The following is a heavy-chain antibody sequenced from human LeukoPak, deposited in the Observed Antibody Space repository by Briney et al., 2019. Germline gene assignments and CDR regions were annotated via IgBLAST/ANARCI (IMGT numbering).Heavy chain of an antibody. CDR2: IYYSGST. V-gene: IGHV4-59*08. J-gene: IGHJ4*02. CDR1: GGSISSYY. CDR3: ARLRISSGHFDY. Sequence: PSETLSLTCTVSGGSISSYYWSWIRQPPGKGLEWIGYIYYSGSTNYNPSLKSRVTISVDTSKNQFSLKLSSVTAADTAVYYCARLRISSGHFDYWGQGTLGTVSS. D-gene: IGHD3-10*01.